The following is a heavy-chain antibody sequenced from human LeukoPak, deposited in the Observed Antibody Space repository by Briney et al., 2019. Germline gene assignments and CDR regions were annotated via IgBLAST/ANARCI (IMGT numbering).Heavy chain of an antibody. CDR3: ARGGPASPSYYYGMDV. CDR1: GFTVSSNY. Sequence: PGGSLRLSCAASGFTVSSNYMSWVRQAPGKGLEWVSVIYSGGSTYYADSVKGRFTISRDNSKNTLYLQMNSLRAEDTAVYYCARGGPASPSYYYGMDVWGQGTTVTVSS. V-gene: IGHV3-53*01. J-gene: IGHJ6*02. CDR2: IYSGGST. D-gene: IGHD2-2*01.